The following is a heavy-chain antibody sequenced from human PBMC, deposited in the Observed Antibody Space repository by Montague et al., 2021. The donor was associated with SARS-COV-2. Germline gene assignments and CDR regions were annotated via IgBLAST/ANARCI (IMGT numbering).Heavy chain of an antibody. D-gene: IGHD6-13*01. Sequence: SETLSLTCIVSDGSVISTYPHWHWVRQSPGRGLEWIGGYLFHIGTADYNASLRSRVTISVDTSKNQFSLKLTSVTAADTAVYYCTRGIDSYKTGYWGQGIPVTVSS. CDR2: LFHIGTA. CDR3: TRGIDSYKTGY. J-gene: IGHJ4*02. CDR1: DGSVISTYPH. V-gene: IGHV4-61*01.